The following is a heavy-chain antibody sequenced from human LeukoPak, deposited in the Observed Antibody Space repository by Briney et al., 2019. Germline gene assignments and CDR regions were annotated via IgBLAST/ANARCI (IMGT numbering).Heavy chain of an antibody. V-gene: IGHV1-69*04. D-gene: IGHD1-26*01. CDR1: GGTFSSYA. CDR2: IIPILGIA. Sequence: GASVSVPSKASGGTFSSYAISGVRQAPGQGLEWMGRIIPILGIANYAQKFQGRVTITADKSTSTAYMELSSLRSEDTAVYYCARPIVGATTWDLDYWGQGTLVTVSS. J-gene: IGHJ4*02. CDR3: ARPIVGATTWDLDY.